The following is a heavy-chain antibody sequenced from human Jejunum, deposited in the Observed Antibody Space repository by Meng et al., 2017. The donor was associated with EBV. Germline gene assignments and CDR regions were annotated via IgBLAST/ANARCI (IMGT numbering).Heavy chain of an antibody. J-gene: IGHJ4*02. D-gene: IGHD6-13*01. CDR3: SRGVAAGFDY. CDR2: MSPNSGNT. CDR1: GYTFNSND. V-gene: IGHV1-8*02. Sequence: QPVNSVAEVNKPRASVKASCKASGYTFNSNDINWGRQATRQGPEWMGLMSPNSGNTGYAQNFQGRVTMTRDTSISTAYMHLISLRSEDTALYYCSRGVAAGFDYWGQGTLVTVSS.